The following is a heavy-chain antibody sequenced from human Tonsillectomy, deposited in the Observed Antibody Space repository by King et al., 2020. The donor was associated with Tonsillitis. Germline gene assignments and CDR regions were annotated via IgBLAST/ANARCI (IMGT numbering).Heavy chain of an antibody. Sequence: VQLVESGGVVVEPGGSLRLSCAASGFTFDDYNMHWVRQAPGKGLEWVSVISWDGDTAHYADSVKGRFTISRDNIKTSLFLQMNSLTTDDTAFYYCAKDTAGYRGLGYYFDYWGKGTLVAVSS. CDR1: GFTFDDYN. D-gene: IGHD5-12*01. CDR2: ISWDGDTA. J-gene: IGHJ4*02. CDR3: AKDTAGYRGLGYYFDY. V-gene: IGHV3-43*01.